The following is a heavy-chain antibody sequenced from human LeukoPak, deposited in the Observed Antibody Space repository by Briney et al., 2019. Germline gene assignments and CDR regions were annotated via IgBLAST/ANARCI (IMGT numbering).Heavy chain of an antibody. CDR2: IYYGGST. J-gene: IGHJ6*02. D-gene: IGHD6-19*01. CDR3: ARGSSGWYESGGMDV. V-gene: IGHV4-59*01. Sequence: SETLFLTCTVSGGSISSYYWSWIRQPPEKGLEWIGYIYYGGSTNYNPSLKSRVTISVDTSKNQFSLKLSSVTAADTAVYYCARGSSGWYESGGMDVWGQGTTVTVSS. CDR1: GGSISSYY.